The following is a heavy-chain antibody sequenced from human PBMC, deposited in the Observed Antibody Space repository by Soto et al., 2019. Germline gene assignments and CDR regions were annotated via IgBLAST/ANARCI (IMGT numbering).Heavy chain of an antibody. D-gene: IGHD3-10*01. J-gene: IGHJ4*02. V-gene: IGHV3-23*01. CDR2: ISGSGGST. CDR3: AKNPLAIGGGFDC. CDR1: GFTFSSYA. Sequence: EVQLLESGGGLVQPGGSLRLSCAASGFTFSSYAMSWVRQAPGQRLEWVSAISGSGGSTYYADSVKGRVTISRDNSKKTLDVQMNSLRAGDTAVYYCAKNPLAIGGGFDCWGQGTLVTVSS.